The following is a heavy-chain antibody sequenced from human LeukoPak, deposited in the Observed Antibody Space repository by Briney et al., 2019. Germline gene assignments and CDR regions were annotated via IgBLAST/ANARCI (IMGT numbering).Heavy chain of an antibody. J-gene: IGHJ3*02. CDR3: ARGYYYDSSGYLALGCAFDI. Sequence: SETLSLTCTVSGGSISSSSYYWGWIRQPPGKGLEWIGSIYYSGSTYYNPSLKSRVTISVDTSKNQFSLKLSSVTAADTAVYYCARGYYYDSSGYLALGCAFDIWGQGTMVTVSS. D-gene: IGHD3-22*01. V-gene: IGHV4-39*07. CDR1: GGSISSSSYY. CDR2: IYYSGST.